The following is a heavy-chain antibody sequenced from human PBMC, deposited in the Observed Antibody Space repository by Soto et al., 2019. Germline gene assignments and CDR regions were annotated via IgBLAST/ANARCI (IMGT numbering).Heavy chain of an antibody. CDR1: GFSISSGDYY. Sequence: SETLSLTCAFSGFSISSGDYYWSWIRQPPGKGLEWIGYIYYSGSTYYNPSLKSRVTISVDTSKNQFSLKLSSVTAADTAVYYCARAHMVRGATDYWGQGTLVTVSS. CDR2: IYYSGST. V-gene: IGHV4-30-4*08. D-gene: IGHD3-10*01. CDR3: ARAHMVRGATDY. J-gene: IGHJ4*02.